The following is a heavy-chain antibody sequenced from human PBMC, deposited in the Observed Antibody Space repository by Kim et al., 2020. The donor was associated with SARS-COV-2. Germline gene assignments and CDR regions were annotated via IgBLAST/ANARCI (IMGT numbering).Heavy chain of an antibody. J-gene: IGHJ4*01. CDR1: GGSISSSSYY. D-gene: IGHD3-9*01. CDR2: IYYSGST. CDR3: ARQYDLLTGYPAYYFD. V-gene: IGHV4-39*01. Sequence: SETLSLTCTVSGGSISSSSYYWGWFRQPPGKGLEWIGSIYYSGSTYYNPSLKSRVTISVDTSKNQFSLKLSSVTAADTAVYYCARQYDLLTGYPAYYFD.